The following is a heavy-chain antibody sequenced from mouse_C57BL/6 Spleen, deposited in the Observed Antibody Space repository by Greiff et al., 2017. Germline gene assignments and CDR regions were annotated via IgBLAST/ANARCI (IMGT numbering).Heavy chain of an antibody. D-gene: IGHD1-1*01. V-gene: IGHV1-62-2*01. CDR2: FYPGSGSI. Sequence: VMLVESGAELVKPGASVKLSCKASGYTFTEYTIHWVKQRSGQGLEWIGWFYPGSGSIKYNEKFKDKATLTADKSSSTVYMALSRLTSEDSAVYFCARHEEYYGSSYHFDYWGQGTTLTVSS. J-gene: IGHJ2*01. CDR3: ARHEEYYGSSYHFDY. CDR1: GYTFTEYT.